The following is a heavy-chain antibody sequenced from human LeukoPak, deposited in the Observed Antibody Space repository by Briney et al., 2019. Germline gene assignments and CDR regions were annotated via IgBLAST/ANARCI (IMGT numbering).Heavy chain of an antibody. V-gene: IGHV3-7*01. CDR2: IKQDGSEK. J-gene: IGHJ6*03. D-gene: IGHD3-10*01. CDR1: GITFSGYW. Sequence: GGSLRLSCAASGITFSGYWMSWVRQAPGKGLEWVANIKQDGSEKSYVDSVKGRFTISRDNAKNSLFLQMNSLRAEDTAVYYCAKGGDDPRQNYYYSYMDVWGKGTTVTVSS. CDR3: AKGGDDPRQNYYYSYMDV.